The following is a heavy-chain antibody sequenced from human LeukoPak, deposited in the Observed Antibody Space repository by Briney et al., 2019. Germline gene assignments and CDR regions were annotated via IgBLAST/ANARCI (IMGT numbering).Heavy chain of an antibody. CDR2: IIPIFGTA. J-gene: IGHJ4*02. D-gene: IGHD3-9*01. CDR3: ARDRAYYDILTGHAFDY. V-gene: IGHV1-69*05. Sequence: SVKVSCKTSGYSFTNYYVHWVRQAPGQGLEWMGRIIPIFGTANYAQKFQGRVTITTDESTSTAYMELSSLRSEDTAVYYCARDRAYYDILTGHAFDYWGQGTLVTVSS. CDR1: GYSFTNYY.